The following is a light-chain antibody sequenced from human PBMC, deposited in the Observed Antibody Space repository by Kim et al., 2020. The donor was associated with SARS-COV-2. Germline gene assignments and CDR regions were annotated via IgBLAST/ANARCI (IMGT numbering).Light chain of an antibody. V-gene: IGKV3-20*01. CDR3: QQYGSSPNT. CDR2: GAS. CDR1: QSVRSSY. J-gene: IGKJ5*01. Sequence: EIVLTQSPGTLSLSPGERATLSCRASQSVRSSYLAWYQQKPGQAPRLLIYGASSRATGIPDRFSGSGFGTDFTLTISRLEPEDFAVYYCQQYGSSPNTFGQGTRLEI.